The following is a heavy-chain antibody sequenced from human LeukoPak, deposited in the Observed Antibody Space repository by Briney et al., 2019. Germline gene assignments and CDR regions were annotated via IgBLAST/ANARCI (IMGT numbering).Heavy chain of an antibody. Sequence: PSETLSLTCTVSGASVSNYHWSWIRQPAGKGLEWIGRIYNGGSANYNPSLQSRISMSVDTSKNQFSLRLKSVTAADTAVYYCARQPIGPYYFDYWGQGTLVTVSS. D-gene: IGHD1-14*01. J-gene: IGHJ4*02. CDR1: GASVSNYH. CDR2: IYNGGSA. CDR3: ARQPIGPYYFDY. V-gene: IGHV4-4*07.